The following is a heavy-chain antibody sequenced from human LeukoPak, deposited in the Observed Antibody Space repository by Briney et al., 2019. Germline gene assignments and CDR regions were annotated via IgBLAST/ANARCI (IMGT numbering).Heavy chain of an antibody. J-gene: IGHJ6*04. CDR2: ISSSGSTI. CDR1: GFTFSSYE. CDR3: ARDLGYCTSTSCYSLYGMDV. D-gene: IGHD2-2*02. Sequence: GGSLRLSCAASGFTFSSYEMNWVRQAPGRGLEWVSYISSSGSTIYYADSVKGRFTISRDNAKNSLYLQMNSLRAEDTAVYYCARDLGYCTSTSCYSLYGMDVWGKGTTVTVSS. V-gene: IGHV3-48*03.